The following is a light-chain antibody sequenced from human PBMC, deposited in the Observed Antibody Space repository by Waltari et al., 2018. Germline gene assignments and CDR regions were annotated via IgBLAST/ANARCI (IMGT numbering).Light chain of an antibody. CDR3: GTWDSSLSGAV. CDR1: SPNIGNNY. Sequence: QSVLTQPPSVSAAPGQRVTIPCPGASPNIGNNYVSWYRQFPGTAPKLLSYENTERPSGIPGRFSGSKSGTSATLDITGLQAGDEADYYCGTWDSSLSGAVFGGGTHLTVL. V-gene: IGLV1-51*02. J-gene: IGLJ7*01. CDR2: ENT.